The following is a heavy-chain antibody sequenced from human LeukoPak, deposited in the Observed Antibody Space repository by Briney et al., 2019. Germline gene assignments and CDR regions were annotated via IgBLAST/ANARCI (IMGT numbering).Heavy chain of an antibody. CDR1: GGSISSYY. Sequence: PSETLSLTCTVSGGSISSYYWSWIRQPPGKGLEWIGYIYYSGSTNYNPSLKSRVTISLDKSKNQFSLKLSSVTAADTAVYYCATSTLRFSENWGQGTLVTVSS. D-gene: IGHD3-3*01. CDR2: IYYSGST. CDR3: ATSTLRFSEN. V-gene: IGHV4-59*08. J-gene: IGHJ4*02.